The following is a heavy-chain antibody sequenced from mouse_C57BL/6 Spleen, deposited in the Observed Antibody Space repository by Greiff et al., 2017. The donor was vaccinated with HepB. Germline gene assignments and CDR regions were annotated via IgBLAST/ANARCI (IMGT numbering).Heavy chain of an antibody. Sequence: EVKLMESGPGLVKPSQSLSLTCSVTGYSITSGYYWNWIRQFPGNKLEWMGYISYDGSNNYNPSLNNRISITRDPSKNQFFLKLNSVTTEDTATYYCARYYYGSSFDYWGQGTTLTVSS. CDR2: ISYDGSN. V-gene: IGHV3-6*01. CDR3: ARYYYGSSFDY. CDR1: GYSITSGYY. D-gene: IGHD1-1*01. J-gene: IGHJ2*01.